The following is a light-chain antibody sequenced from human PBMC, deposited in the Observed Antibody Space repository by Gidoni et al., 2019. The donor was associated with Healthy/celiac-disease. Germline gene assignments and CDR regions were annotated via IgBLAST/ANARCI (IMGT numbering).Light chain of an antibody. V-gene: IGKV3-15*01. Sequence: DIVMTQSPATLSLSPGERATLSCRASQSVSSNLAWYQQKPGQAPRLLIYGASTRATGIPARFSGSGSGTEFTLTISSLQSEDFAVYYCQKYNNWPRFTFXPGTKVDIK. J-gene: IGKJ3*01. CDR2: GAS. CDR1: QSVSSN. CDR3: QKYNNWPRFT.